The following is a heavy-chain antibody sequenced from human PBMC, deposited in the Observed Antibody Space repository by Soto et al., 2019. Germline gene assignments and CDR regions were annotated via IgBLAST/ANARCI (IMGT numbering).Heavy chain of an antibody. D-gene: IGHD3-10*01. CDR1: GFTFSTYW. CDR2: INNDGSST. J-gene: IGHJ6*02. V-gene: IGHV3-74*01. CDR3: ARGGGTYGSYYYAMDV. Sequence: EVQLVESGGGLVQPGGSLRLSCAASGFTFSTYWMHWVRQAPGKGLVWVSRINNDGSSTNYADSVKGRFTISRDNAKNTLSLQITSLRAEDTAVYYCARGGGTYGSYYYAMDVWGQGTTVTVSS.